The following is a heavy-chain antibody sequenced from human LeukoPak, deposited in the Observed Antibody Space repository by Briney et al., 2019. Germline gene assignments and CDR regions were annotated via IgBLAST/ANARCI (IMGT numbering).Heavy chain of an antibody. CDR1: SGSISSYY. Sequence: SETLSLTCTVSSGSISSYYWSWIRQPPGKGPEWIGFIYNSGNTNYNPSLKSRVTISVDTSKNQFSLKLSSVTAADTAVYYCARDGAGYCSSATCRPFYFDYLGQGTLVTVSS. CDR2: IYNSGNT. D-gene: IGHD2-2*01. CDR3: ARDGAGYCSSATCRPFYFDY. V-gene: IGHV4-59*01. J-gene: IGHJ4*02.